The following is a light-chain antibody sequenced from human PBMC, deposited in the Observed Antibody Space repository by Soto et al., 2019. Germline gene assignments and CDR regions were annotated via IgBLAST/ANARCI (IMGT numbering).Light chain of an antibody. CDR2: GNT. J-gene: IGLJ3*02. CDR3: QSYETTLSSWV. Sequence: QSVLTQAPSVSGAPGQRVTISCTGSSSNIGAGYDVQWYQHLPGTAPKLLIHGNTNRPSGVPDRFSGSKSGTSASLAITALQAEEEGDYYCQSYETTLSSWVFGGGTKVTVL. CDR1: SSNIGAGYD. V-gene: IGLV1-40*01.